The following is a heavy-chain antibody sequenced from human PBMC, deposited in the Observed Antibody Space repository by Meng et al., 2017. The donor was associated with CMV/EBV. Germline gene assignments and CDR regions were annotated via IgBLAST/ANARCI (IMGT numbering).Heavy chain of an antibody. D-gene: IGHD6-19*01. J-gene: IGHJ6*02. CDR1: GGTFSSYA. Sequence: SVKVSCKASGGTFSSYAISWVRQAPGQGLEWMGGIIPIFGTANYAQKFQGRVTITTDESTSTAYMELSSLRSEDTAVYYCARDAVAAPPYSSGMDVWGQGTTVTVSS. CDR2: IIPIFGTA. V-gene: IGHV1-69*05. CDR3: ARDAVAAPPYSSGMDV.